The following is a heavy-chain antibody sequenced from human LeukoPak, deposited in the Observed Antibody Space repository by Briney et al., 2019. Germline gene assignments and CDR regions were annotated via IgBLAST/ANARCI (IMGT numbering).Heavy chain of an antibody. Sequence: ASVKVSCKASGYTFTSYYMHWVRQAPGQGLEWMGIINPSGGSTSYAQKFQGRVTMTRDTSTSTVYMELSSLRSEDTAVYYCARDALENLYSGYDSRFYYFDYWGQGTLVTVSS. D-gene: IGHD5-12*01. J-gene: IGHJ4*02. CDR2: INPSGGST. CDR3: ARDALENLYSGYDSRFYYFDY. V-gene: IGHV1-46*01. CDR1: GYTFTSYY.